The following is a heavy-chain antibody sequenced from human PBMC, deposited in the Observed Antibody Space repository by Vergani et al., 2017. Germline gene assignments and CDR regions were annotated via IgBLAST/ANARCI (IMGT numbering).Heavy chain of an antibody. V-gene: IGHV3-33*01. Sequence: QVQLEESGGGMVQPGRSLRLSCAGSGCTLSSHAMHWVRQAPGKGLEWVAFIWYDGSKEYYADSVKGRFTISRDNSKNTLYLQMNNLRAADTAVYYCARSGYCAHGVCYMTYYYYMDVWGKGTAVTVSS. CDR1: GCTLSSHA. CDR3: ARSGYCAHGVCYMTYYYYMDV. D-gene: IGHD2-8*01. J-gene: IGHJ6*03. CDR2: IWYDGSKE.